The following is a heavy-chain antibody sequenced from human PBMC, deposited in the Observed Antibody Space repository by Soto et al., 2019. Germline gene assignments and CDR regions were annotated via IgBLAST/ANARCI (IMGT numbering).Heavy chain of an antibody. CDR1: GFTFSRYS. CDR2: ISSTSSYI. Sequence: EVQLVESGGGLVKPGGSLRLSCAASGFTFSRYSMNWVRQAPGKGLEWVSSISSTSSYIYYADSVKGRFTISRDNAKDALYLQMNSLRAEDTAVYYCARAVTILREPFDYWGQGTLVTVSS. V-gene: IGHV3-21*01. CDR3: ARAVTILREPFDY. D-gene: IGHD3-3*01. J-gene: IGHJ4*02.